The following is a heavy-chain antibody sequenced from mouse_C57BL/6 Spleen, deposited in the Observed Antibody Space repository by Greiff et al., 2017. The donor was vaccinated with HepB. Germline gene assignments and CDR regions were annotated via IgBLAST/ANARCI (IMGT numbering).Heavy chain of an antibody. V-gene: IGHV1-61*01. J-gene: IGHJ3*01. Sequence: QVQLQQPGAELVRPGSSVKLSCKASGYTFTSYWMDWVKQRPGQGLEWIGNIYPSDSETHYNQKFKDKATLTVDKSSSTAYMQLSSLTSEDSAVYYCARQTTGGFAYWGQGTLVTVSA. CDR1: GYTFTSYW. CDR2: IYPSDSET. CDR3: ARQTTGGFAY.